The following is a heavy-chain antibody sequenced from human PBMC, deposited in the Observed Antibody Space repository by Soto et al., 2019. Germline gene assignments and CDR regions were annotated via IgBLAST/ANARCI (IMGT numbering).Heavy chain of an antibody. Sequence: ASLKVSCKVSGYTLTELSMHWVRQAPGKGLEWMGGFDPEDGETIYAQKFQGRVTMTEDTSTDTAYMELSSLRSEDTAVYYCATGGNDYSNYDGDGNIYYYYGMDVWGQGTTVTV. CDR3: ATGGNDYSNYDGDGNIYYYYGMDV. V-gene: IGHV1-24*01. D-gene: IGHD4-4*01. CDR1: GYTLTELS. CDR2: FDPEDGET. J-gene: IGHJ6*02.